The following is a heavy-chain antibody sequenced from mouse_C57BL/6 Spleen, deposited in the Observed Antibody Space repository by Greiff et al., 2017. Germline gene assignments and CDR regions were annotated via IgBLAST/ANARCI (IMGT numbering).Heavy chain of an antibody. CDR3: ARRGVDDYDYFDY. J-gene: IGHJ2*01. Sequence: VQLQQPGAELVKPGASVKLSCKASGYTFTSYWMQWVKQRPGQGLEWIGGIDPSDSYTNYNQKFKGKATLPVDTSSSTAYMQLSSLTSEDSAVYYCARRGVDDYDYFDYWGQGTTLTVSS. CDR1: GYTFTSYW. V-gene: IGHV1-50*01. CDR2: IDPSDSYT. D-gene: IGHD2-4*01.